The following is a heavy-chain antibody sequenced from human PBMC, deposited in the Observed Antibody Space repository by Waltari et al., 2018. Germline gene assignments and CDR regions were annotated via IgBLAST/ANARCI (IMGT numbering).Heavy chain of an antibody. D-gene: IGHD1-1*01. Sequence: DVQLVESGGGLVQPGGSLRLSCAASGFILSNYWMRWVRQAPGKGLEWVANIKQDGSEKYYVDSVKGRFTISRDNAKNSLYLQMNSLRAEDTAVYFCARDTTGGLGHFDYWGQGTLVTVPS. V-gene: IGHV3-7*03. J-gene: IGHJ4*02. CDR1: GFILSNYW. CDR2: IKQDGSEK. CDR3: ARDTTGGLGHFDY.